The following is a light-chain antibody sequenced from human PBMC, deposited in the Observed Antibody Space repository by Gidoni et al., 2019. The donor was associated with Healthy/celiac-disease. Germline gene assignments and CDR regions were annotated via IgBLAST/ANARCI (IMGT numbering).Light chain of an antibody. CDR1: NIGSKS. CDR3: QVWDSSSDHHWV. V-gene: IGLV3-21*04. J-gene: IGLJ3*02. CDR2: YDS. Sequence: VLTQPPSVSVAPGKTARITCGGNNIGSKSVHWYQQKPGQAPVLVIYYDSDRPSGIPERFSGSNSGNTATLTISRVEAGDEADYYCQVWDSSSDHHWVFGGGTKLTVL.